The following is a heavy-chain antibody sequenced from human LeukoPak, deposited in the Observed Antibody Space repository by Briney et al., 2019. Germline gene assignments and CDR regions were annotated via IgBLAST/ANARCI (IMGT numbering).Heavy chain of an antibody. V-gene: IGHV4-61*02. J-gene: IGHJ4*02. CDR2: IYTSGST. CDR1: GGSISSGSYY. Sequence: SGTLSLTCAVSGGSISSGSYYWSWIRQPAGKGLEWIGRIYTSGSTHYNPSLKSRVNISVDTSKNQFSLNLDSVTAADTAVYYCARSWAGMYYPFYYFDFWGQGTLVSVSS. CDR3: ARSWAGMYYPFYYFDF. D-gene: IGHD1-26*01.